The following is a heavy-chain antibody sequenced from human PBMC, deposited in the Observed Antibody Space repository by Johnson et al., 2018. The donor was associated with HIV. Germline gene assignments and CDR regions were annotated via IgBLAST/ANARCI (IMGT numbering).Heavy chain of an antibody. J-gene: IGHJ3*02. CDR1: GFTFSSYW. D-gene: IGHD3-9*01. Sequence: VQLVESGGGLVQPGGSLRLSCAASGFTFSSYWMSWVRQAPGKGLEWVAVISSDGSNKYFADSVKGRFIISRDNSKNTLYVQMNSLKIEDTAVYYCATDLVSLILEDDAFDTWGQGTMVTVSS. CDR3: ATDLVSLILEDDAFDT. V-gene: IGHV3-30*03. CDR2: ISSDGSNK.